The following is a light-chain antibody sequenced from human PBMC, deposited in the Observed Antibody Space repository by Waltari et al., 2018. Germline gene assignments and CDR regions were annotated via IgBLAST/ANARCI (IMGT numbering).Light chain of an antibody. CDR2: EVT. CDR3: ASFAGSNNL. J-gene: IGLJ2*01. Sequence: QSALTQPPSASGSPGQSVTISCTATTTALGVSHYVSWFQQHPGKAPKLLIYEVTERPSGVPDRFSDSKSGNTASLTVSGLQGEDEADYYCASFAGSNNLFGGGTKLTVL. V-gene: IGLV2-8*01. CDR1: TTALGVSHY.